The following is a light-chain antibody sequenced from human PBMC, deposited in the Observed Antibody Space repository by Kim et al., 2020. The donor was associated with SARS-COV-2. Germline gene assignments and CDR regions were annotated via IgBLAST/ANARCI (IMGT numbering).Light chain of an antibody. Sequence: DIQMTQSPSSLSASVGDRVTITCQASQDISSYLNWYQQKPGKAPKLLIYDASNLETGVPSRFSGSGSGTDFTLTISSLQPEDIATYYCQQYDNLPPLTFGQGTRLEIK. J-gene: IGKJ5*01. CDR2: DAS. CDR1: QDISSY. V-gene: IGKV1-33*01. CDR3: QQYDNLPPLT.